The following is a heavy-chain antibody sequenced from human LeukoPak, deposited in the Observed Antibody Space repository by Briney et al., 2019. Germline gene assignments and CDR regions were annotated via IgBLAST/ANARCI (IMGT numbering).Heavy chain of an antibody. CDR3: AKAEVGATTPLYYYGMDV. D-gene: IGHD1-26*01. CDR2: ISYDGSNK. V-gene: IGHV3-30*18. CDR1: GFTFSSYG. Sequence: GRSLRLSCAASGFTFSSYGMHWVRQAPGKGLEWVAVISYDGSNKYYADSVKGRFTISRDNSKNTLYLQMNSLRAEDTAVYYCAKAEVGATTPLYYYGMDVWGQGTTVTVSS. J-gene: IGHJ6*02.